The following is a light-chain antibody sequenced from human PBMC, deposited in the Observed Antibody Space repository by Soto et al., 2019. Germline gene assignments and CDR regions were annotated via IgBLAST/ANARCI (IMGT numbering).Light chain of an antibody. J-gene: IGKJ3*01. CDR1: QSVISSY. V-gene: IGKV3-20*01. CDR2: GTS. Sequence: EVVLTQSPATLSLSPGERATLSCRASQSVISSYLGWYQQKPGQAPRLLIYGTSTRASDITDRFSGSGSGTDLTLTISRVEPEDFAVYYCQYYGDSPLVTFGPGTRVEIK. CDR3: QYYGDSPLVT.